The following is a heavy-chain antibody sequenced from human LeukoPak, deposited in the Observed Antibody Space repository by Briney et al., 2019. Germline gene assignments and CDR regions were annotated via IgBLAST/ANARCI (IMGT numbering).Heavy chain of an antibody. CDR1: GGSINSSSYY. CDR2: IYYSGST. J-gene: IGHJ3*02. Sequence: PSETLSLTCTVSGGSINSSSYYWGWIRQPPGKGLEWIGSIYYSGSTYYNPSLKSRVTISVDTSKNQFSLKLSSVTAADTAVYYCARDRPGYSSGWEGVGAFDIWGQGTMVTVSS. V-gene: IGHV4-39*07. D-gene: IGHD6-19*01. CDR3: ARDRPGYSSGWEGVGAFDI.